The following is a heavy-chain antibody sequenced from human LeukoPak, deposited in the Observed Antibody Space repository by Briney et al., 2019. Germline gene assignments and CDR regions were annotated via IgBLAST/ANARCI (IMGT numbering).Heavy chain of an antibody. Sequence: TGGSLRLSCAASGFTFSNYGMHWVRQAPGKGLEWVAVISYDGSNKYYADSVKGRFAISRDNSKNTLYLQMNSLRAGDTAVYYCARSYGSGSYYNSYFDYWGQGTLVTVSS. D-gene: IGHD3-10*01. CDR1: GFTFSNYG. CDR2: ISYDGSNK. V-gene: IGHV3-30*03. J-gene: IGHJ4*02. CDR3: ARSYGSGSYYNSYFDY.